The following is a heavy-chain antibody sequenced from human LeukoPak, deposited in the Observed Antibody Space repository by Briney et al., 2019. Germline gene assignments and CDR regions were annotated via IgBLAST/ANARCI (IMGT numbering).Heavy chain of an antibody. CDR1: GGSISSGSYY. D-gene: IGHD3-22*01. Sequence: SETLSLTCTVSGGSISSGSYYWSWIRQPAGKGLEWIGRIYTSGSTNYNPSLKSRVTISVDTSKNQFSLKLSSVTAADTAMYYCARRYYYDSSGGDAFDIWGQGTMVTVSS. CDR3: ARRYYYDSSGGDAFDI. V-gene: IGHV4-61*02. J-gene: IGHJ3*02. CDR2: IYTSGST.